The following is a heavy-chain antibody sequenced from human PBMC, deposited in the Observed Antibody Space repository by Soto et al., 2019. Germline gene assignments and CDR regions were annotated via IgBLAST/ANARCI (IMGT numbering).Heavy chain of an antibody. CDR3: ARESSIAASINWFDT. CDR2: INPSGGST. J-gene: IGHJ5*02. CDR1: GYTFTSFY. V-gene: IGHV1-46*01. D-gene: IGHD6-13*01. Sequence: ASVKVSCKASGYTFTSFYMHWVRQAPGQGLEWMGIINPSGGSTSYAQKFQGRVTMTRDTSTSTVYMELSSLRSEDTAVYYCARESSIAASINWFDTWGQGTLVTVSS.